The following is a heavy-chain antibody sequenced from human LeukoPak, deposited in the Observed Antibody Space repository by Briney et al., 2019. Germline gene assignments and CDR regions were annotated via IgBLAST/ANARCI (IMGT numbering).Heavy chain of an antibody. Sequence: SETLSLTCAVYGGSFSGYYWSWIRQPPGKGLEWIGEINHSGSTNYNPSLKSRVTISVDTSKNQFSLKLSSVTAADTAVYYCARGRDYSNPLTPLDVWGKGTTVTVSS. CDR3: ARGRDYSNPLTPLDV. J-gene: IGHJ6*04. V-gene: IGHV4-34*01. D-gene: IGHD4-11*01. CDR2: INHSGST. CDR1: GGSFSGYY.